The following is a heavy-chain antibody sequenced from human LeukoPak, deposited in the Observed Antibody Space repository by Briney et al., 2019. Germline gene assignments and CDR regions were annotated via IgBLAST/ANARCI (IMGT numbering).Heavy chain of an antibody. Sequence: PGGSLRLSCAASGFIFTNDWMSWVRQAPGTGLEWVANVKQDGSEKDYVDSVKGRFTISRDNAKNLLYLQMNSLRTEDTAVYYCSRVGPGGAGAFDYWGQGTLVTVSS. J-gene: IGHJ4*02. D-gene: IGHD6-13*01. V-gene: IGHV3-7*01. CDR1: GFIFTNDW. CDR2: VKQDGSEK. CDR3: SRVGPGGAGAFDY.